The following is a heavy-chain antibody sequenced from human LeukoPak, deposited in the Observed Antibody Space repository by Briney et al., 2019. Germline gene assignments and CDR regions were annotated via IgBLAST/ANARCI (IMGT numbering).Heavy chain of an antibody. V-gene: IGHV3-7*04. J-gene: IGHJ4*02. CDR1: GFSFTNFW. CDR2: IHPEGNEK. Sequence: GGSLRLSCAGSGFSFTNFWMSWVRQAPGRGMEWVANIHPEGNEKYHVESVKGRFTISRDNTKNLLFLQMNGLRVEDTAVYYCARGDAFSGDHWGQGTLVTVSS. CDR3: ARGDAFSGDH.